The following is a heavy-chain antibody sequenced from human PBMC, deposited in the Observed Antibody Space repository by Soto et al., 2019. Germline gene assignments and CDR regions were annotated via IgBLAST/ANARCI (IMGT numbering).Heavy chain of an antibody. J-gene: IGHJ4*02. D-gene: IGHD6-13*01. CDR1: GFTFSGYG. CDR2: LANDGSYQ. Sequence: QVQLVESGGGVVQPGRSLRLSCAASGFTFSGYGMHWVRQAPGEGLQWVAVLANDGSYQYYADSLKGRFTISRDNSKNTLYLQMDSLRPEVTAVYYCARSSGGSSWYAPDYWGQGTLVTVSP. V-gene: IGHV3-30*03. CDR3: ARSSGGSSWYAPDY.